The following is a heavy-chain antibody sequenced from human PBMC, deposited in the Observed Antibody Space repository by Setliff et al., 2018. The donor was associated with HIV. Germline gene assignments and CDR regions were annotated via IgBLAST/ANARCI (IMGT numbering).Heavy chain of an antibody. CDR3: ARLTRITTAGH. V-gene: IGHV4-31*03. CDR1: GGSISSGGYY. CDR2: IYYSGST. Sequence: SETLSLTCTVSGGSISSGGYYWSWIRQHPGKGLEWIGYIYYSGSTYYNPSLQSRVTISVDTSKNQFSLKLNSVTAADTAVYYCARLTRITTAGHWGQGTLVTVSS. J-gene: IGHJ4*02. D-gene: IGHD6-13*01.